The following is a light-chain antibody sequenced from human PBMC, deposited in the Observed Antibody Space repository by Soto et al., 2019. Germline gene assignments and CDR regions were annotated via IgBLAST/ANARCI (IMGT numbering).Light chain of an antibody. CDR2: DVS. J-gene: IGLJ2*01. Sequence: QSALTQPRSVSGSPGQSVTISCTGTSSDVGGYNYVSWYQQHPGKAPKLMIYDVSKRPSGVPDRFSGSKSGNTASLTISGLQAGDEADYYCCSYAGSVVFGGGTQLTVL. CDR3: CSYAGSVV. V-gene: IGLV2-11*01. CDR1: SSDVGGYNY.